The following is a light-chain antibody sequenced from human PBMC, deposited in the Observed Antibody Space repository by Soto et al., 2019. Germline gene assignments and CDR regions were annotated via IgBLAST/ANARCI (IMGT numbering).Light chain of an antibody. V-gene: IGLV1-40*01. J-gene: IGLJ2*01. CDR3: QSYDSSLSGVV. Sequence: QSVLTQPPSVSGAPGQRVTISCTGISSNIGAGYDVHWYQQLPGTAPKLLIYANNNRPSGVPDRFSGSKSGTSASLAITGLQAEDEADYYCQSYDSSLSGVVFGGGTKVTVL. CDR1: SSNIGAGYD. CDR2: ANN.